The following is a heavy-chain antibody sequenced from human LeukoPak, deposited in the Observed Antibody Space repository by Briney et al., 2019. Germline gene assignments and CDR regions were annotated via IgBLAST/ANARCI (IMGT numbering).Heavy chain of an antibody. D-gene: IGHD2-15*01. CDR3: ARLGNRYCSGGSCSYMPY. CDR2: IQQDGSEK. Sequence: GGSLRLSYAASGFTLSSFWMSWVRQAPGKGVEWVANIQQDGSEKEYVDSVKGRFTISRDNAKNSLYLQMNSLRAEDTAVYFCARLGNRYCSGGSCSYMPYWGQGTLVTVSS. J-gene: IGHJ4*02. V-gene: IGHV3-7*01. CDR1: GFTLSSFW.